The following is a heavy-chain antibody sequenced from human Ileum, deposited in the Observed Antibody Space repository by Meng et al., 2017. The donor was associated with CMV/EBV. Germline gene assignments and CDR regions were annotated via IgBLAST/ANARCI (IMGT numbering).Heavy chain of an antibody. Sequence: SVKVSCKVSGGTFSNYAIIWVLQAPGQGLEWRVGIIPIFGTANYAQEFPGRVTITTDESTGTAYMALSNLRSEDTAEYYCARDHAIHTTVIEIWGQGTMVTVSS. D-gene: IGHD2-21*01. CDR3: ARDHAIHTTVIEI. J-gene: IGHJ4*02. CDR2: IIPIFGTA. CDR1: GGTFSNYA. V-gene: IGHV1-69*05.